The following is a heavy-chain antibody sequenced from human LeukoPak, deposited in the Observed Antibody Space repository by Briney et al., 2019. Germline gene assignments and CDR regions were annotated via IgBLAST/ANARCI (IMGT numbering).Heavy chain of an antibody. D-gene: IGHD2-2*01. V-gene: IGHV1-8*01. Sequence: ASVKVSCKASGYTFTSYDINWVRQATGQGLEWMGWMNPNSGNTGYAQKFQGRVTMTRNTSISTAYMELSSLRSEDTAVYYCARGVSYSRYQLLGYWGQGTLVTVSS. CDR3: ARGVSYSRYQLLGY. CDR2: MNPNSGNT. J-gene: IGHJ4*02. CDR1: GYTFTSYD.